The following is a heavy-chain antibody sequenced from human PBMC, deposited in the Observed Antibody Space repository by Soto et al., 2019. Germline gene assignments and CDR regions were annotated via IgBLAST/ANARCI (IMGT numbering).Heavy chain of an antibody. D-gene: IGHD6-13*01. Sequence: QVQLQESGPGLVKPSQTLSLTCTVSGGSISSGGYYWSWIRQHPGKGLEWIGYLYYSGSTYYNPSLMSRVLISVDTSKNHFSLKLTSVTAADTAVYYCARASIGVSGPNWFDPWGQGTLVTVSS. CDR3: ARASIGVSGPNWFDP. CDR2: LYYSGST. V-gene: IGHV4-31*03. CDR1: GGSISSGGYY. J-gene: IGHJ5*02.